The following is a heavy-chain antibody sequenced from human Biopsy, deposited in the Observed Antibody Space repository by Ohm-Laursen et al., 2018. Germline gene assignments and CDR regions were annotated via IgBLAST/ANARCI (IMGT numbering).Heavy chain of an antibody. CDR2: INQAGTT. CDR3: GNEVHGRDY. V-gene: IGHV4-34*08. CDR1: GKTFSDYQ. D-gene: IGHD2-15*01. Sequence: QTLSLTCAVFGKTFSDYQWSWIRQPPGKGLEWIGQINQAGTTNYNPSLKSRVSISADASRYEFSLRLTSVTAADTAVYLCGNEVHGRDYWGLGAQVTVSS. J-gene: IGHJ4*02.